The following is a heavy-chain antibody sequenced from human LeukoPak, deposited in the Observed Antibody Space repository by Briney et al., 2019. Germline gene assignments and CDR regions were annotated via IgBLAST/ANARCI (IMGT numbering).Heavy chain of an antibody. D-gene: IGHD4-17*01. CDR2: INGAGSNI. Sequence: GRSLSPSCAASAFTFSIYWMHCVRQPPGSWLVWVSCINGAGSNISYADSAKGRVTISRDNANNTLYLQMNNQRAEDKAVYYCARGGDYKNDYWGQGTLVTVSS. CDR3: ARGGDYKNDY. J-gene: IGHJ4*02. CDR1: AFTFSIYW. V-gene: IGHV3-74*01.